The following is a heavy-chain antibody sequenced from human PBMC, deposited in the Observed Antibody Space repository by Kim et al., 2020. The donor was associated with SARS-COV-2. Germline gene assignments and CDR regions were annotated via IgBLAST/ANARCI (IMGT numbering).Heavy chain of an antibody. Sequence: GGSLRLSCAASGFTVSSNYMSWVRQAPGKGLEWVSVIFGGGTTYSADSVKGRFTLSRDDSKNTLYLQMNSLRAEDTAFYYCARGVYGSGSYYFDSWGQGT. D-gene: IGHD3-10*01. CDR1: GFTVSSNY. V-gene: IGHV3-53*01. CDR2: IFGGGTT. J-gene: IGHJ4*02. CDR3: ARGVYGSGSYYFDS.